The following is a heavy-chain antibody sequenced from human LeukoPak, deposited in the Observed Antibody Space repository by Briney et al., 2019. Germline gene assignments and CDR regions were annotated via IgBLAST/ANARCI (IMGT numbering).Heavy chain of an antibody. CDR3: ARLLRSGSYDSSGYTPFDY. Sequence: PSETLSLTCTVSGGSMSAYYWSWIRQPPGKGLEWIGYIYYSGITNYNPSLKSRVSVSVDTSKNQFSLKLSSVTAADTAVYYCARLLRSGSYDSSGYTPFDYRGQGTLVTVSS. D-gene: IGHD3-22*01. V-gene: IGHV4-59*01. CDR2: IYYSGIT. J-gene: IGHJ4*02. CDR1: GGSMSAYY.